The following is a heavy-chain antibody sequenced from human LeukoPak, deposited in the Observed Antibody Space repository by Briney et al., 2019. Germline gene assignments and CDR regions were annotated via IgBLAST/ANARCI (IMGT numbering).Heavy chain of an antibody. CDR3: ARDNSVEDTAWWFDP. Sequence: ASVKVSCKASGYTFTSYYMHWVRQAPGQGLEWMGIINPSGGSTSYAQKFQGRVTMTRDMSTSTDYMELSSLRAEDTAVYYCARDNSVEDTAWWFDPWGQGTLVTVSS. CDR2: INPSGGST. J-gene: IGHJ5*02. V-gene: IGHV1-46*01. D-gene: IGHD4-23*01. CDR1: GYTFTSYY.